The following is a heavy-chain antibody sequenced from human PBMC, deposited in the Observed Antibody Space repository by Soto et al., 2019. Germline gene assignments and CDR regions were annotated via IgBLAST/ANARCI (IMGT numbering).Heavy chain of an antibody. CDR2: INPDGTNT. CDR1: EFTFGNYW. CDR3: TGAPDCGGGTCRSRHRYYGLDA. V-gene: IGHV3-74*01. J-gene: IGHJ6*02. Sequence: EVQLVGSGGDSVQPGGSLRLSCAASEFTFGNYWMHWVRQSPGKGLVWVSRINPDGTNTDYADSVMGRFTVSRDNDKNTVYLQMSSLRGEDTAVYYCTGAPDCGGGTCRSRHRYYGLDAWGQGITVTVSS. D-gene: IGHD2-21*01.